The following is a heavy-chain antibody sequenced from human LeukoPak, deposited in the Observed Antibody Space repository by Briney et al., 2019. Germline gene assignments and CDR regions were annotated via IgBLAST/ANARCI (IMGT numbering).Heavy chain of an antibody. CDR3: ARGGRARDYYYYYYMDV. CDR1: GYTFTSYG. Sequence: ASVKVSCKASGYTFTSYGISWVRQAPGQGLEWMGWISAYNGNTNYAQKLQGRVTMTTDTPTSTAYMELRSLRSDDTAVYYCARGGRARDYYYYYYMDVWGKGTTVTVSS. J-gene: IGHJ6*03. CDR2: ISAYNGNT. D-gene: IGHD3-16*01. V-gene: IGHV1-18*01.